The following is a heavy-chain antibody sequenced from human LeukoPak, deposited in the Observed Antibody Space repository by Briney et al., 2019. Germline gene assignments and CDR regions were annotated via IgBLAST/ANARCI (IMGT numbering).Heavy chain of an antibody. D-gene: IGHD6-19*01. CDR3: ARSNSGWYPDSWFDP. Sequence: SETLSLTCTVSGGSISSGSNCWSWIRQPAGKGLEWIGHIHSNGNTNYNPSLKSRVTISVDTSKNHFSLKLSSVTAADTAAYYCARSNSGWYPDSWFDPWGQGTLVTVSS. CDR1: GGSISSGSNC. J-gene: IGHJ5*02. V-gene: IGHV4-61*09. CDR2: IHSNGNT.